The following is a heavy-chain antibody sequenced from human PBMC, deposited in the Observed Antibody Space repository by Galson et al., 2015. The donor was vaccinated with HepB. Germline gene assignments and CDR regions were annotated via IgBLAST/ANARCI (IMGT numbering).Heavy chain of an antibody. CDR1: GLSVSDNY. CDR2: LYGDGRT. J-gene: IGHJ3*02. Sequence: SLRLSCAASGLSVSDNYMSWIRQAPGKGLEWVSVLYGDGRTYYRDSVKGRFIISRDNSKNTVYPQMNNMRVEDRGMYYCARGVAGGFDIWGQGTVVTVSS. CDR3: ARGVAGGFDI. V-gene: IGHV3-53*01. D-gene: IGHD6-19*01.